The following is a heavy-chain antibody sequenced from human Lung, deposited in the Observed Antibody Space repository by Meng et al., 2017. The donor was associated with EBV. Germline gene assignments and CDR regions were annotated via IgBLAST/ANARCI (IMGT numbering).Heavy chain of an antibody. Sequence: VALGESGAGVTMPGASVKVSCMASGYNFTSFYTHWVRQAPGQGLEWMGWINPKTGDTKYAQKFQGWVTMTRDTSITTAYMEVSGLKSDDTAVYYCTRRRWFSDYFDYWGQGTLVTVSS. D-gene: IGHD4-23*01. J-gene: IGHJ4*02. CDR1: GYNFTSFY. V-gene: IGHV1-2*04. CDR3: TRRRWFSDYFDY. CDR2: INPKTGDT.